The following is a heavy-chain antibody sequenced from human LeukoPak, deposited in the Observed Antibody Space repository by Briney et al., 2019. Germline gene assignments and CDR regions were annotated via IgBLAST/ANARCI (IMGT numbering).Heavy chain of an antibody. CDR3: ATMSPRLNWFDP. J-gene: IGHJ5*02. CDR2: INPKIGST. Sequence: ASVKVSCKASGYTFTGNYMHWVRQAPGQGLEWMGWINPKIGSTNYAQNFQGRVTMTRDTSISTAYMELSRLTSDDTAVYYCATMSPRLNWFDPWGQGTLVTVSS. V-gene: IGHV1-2*02. D-gene: IGHD3-10*02. CDR1: GYTFTGNY.